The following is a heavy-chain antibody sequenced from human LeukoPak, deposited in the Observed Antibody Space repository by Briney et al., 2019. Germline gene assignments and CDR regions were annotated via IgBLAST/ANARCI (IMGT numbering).Heavy chain of an antibody. J-gene: IGHJ4*02. CDR1: GDSVSSYY. V-gene: IGHV4-59*02. CDR2: ISDSGST. D-gene: IGHD3-9*01. CDR3: ARVRRRTTGYSDFDH. Sequence: PSETLSLTCTVSGDSVSSYYWSWIRQPPGKGLEWIGYISDSGSTNYNPSLKSRVTISVDTSKNQFSLKLSSVTAADTAVYFCARVRRRTTGYSDFDHWGQGSLVTVSS.